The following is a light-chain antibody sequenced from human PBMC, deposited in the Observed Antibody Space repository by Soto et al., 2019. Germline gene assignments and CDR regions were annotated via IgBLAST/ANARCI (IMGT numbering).Light chain of an antibody. V-gene: IGLV2-14*01. J-gene: IGLJ1*01. CDR1: SSDVGGFEY. CDR2: DVT. Sequence: QSALGQPASVSGSPGQSITISCTGTSSDVGGFEYVSWYQHQPGKAPKLIIYDVTKRPSGVSNRFSGSKSGNTASLTISGIQAEDEGDYYCGSITRSSTSVFGTGTKVTGL. CDR3: GSITRSSTSV.